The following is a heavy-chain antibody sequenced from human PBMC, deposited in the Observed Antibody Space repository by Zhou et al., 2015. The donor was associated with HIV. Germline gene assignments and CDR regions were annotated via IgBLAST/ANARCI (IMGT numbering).Heavy chain of an antibody. D-gene: IGHD3-10*01. CDR1: GGTFSSYA. CDR3: ASHSRKPITMVRGFFYGMDV. V-gene: IGHV1-69*01. Sequence: QVQLVQSGAEVKKPGSSVKVSCKASGGTFSSYAISWVRQAPGQGLEWMGGIIPIFGTANYAQKFQGRVTITADESTSTAYMELSSLRSEDTAVYYCASHSRKPITMVRGFFYGMDVWGQGTTVTVSS. J-gene: IGHJ6*02. CDR2: IIPIFGTA.